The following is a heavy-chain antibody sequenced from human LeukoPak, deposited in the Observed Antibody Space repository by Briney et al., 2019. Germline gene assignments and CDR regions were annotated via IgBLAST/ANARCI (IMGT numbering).Heavy chain of an antibody. CDR1: GYTFTGSY. V-gene: IGHV1-2*02. Sequence: GASVKVSCKASGYTFTGSYIHWVRQAPGQGLEWMGWINPNGGGTNYAQKFQGRVTMTRDTSISTAYMELYRLRSDDTAVYYCVRGTGYWGQGTLVTVSS. CDR3: VRGTGY. CDR2: INPNGGGT. J-gene: IGHJ4*02.